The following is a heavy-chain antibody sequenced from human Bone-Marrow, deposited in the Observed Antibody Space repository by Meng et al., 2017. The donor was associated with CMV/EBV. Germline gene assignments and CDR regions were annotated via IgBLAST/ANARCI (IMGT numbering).Heavy chain of an antibody. Sequence: GESLKISCAASGLSFSRYAMTYFRQAPGKGLEWVSYITSSGSIIYYADSVKGRFTISRDNAKNSLYLQMNSLRAEDTAVYYCARVSIAAAGHFDYWGQGTLVTVSS. D-gene: IGHD6-13*01. J-gene: IGHJ4*02. CDR2: ITSSGSII. V-gene: IGHV3-48*04. CDR1: GLSFSRYA. CDR3: ARVSIAAAGHFDY.